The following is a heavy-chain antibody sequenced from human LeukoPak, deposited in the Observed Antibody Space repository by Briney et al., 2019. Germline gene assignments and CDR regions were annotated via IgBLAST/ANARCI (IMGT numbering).Heavy chain of an antibody. D-gene: IGHD2-15*01. CDR2: ISSSSSYI. Sequence: GGSLRLSCAASGFTFSSYSMNWVRQAPGKGLEWVSSISSSSSYIYYADSVKGRFTISRDNAKNSLYLQMNSLRAEDTAVYYCARYPYCSGGSCYGDAFDIWGQGTMVTVSS. J-gene: IGHJ3*02. CDR3: ARYPYCSGGSCYGDAFDI. CDR1: GFTFSSYS. V-gene: IGHV3-21*01.